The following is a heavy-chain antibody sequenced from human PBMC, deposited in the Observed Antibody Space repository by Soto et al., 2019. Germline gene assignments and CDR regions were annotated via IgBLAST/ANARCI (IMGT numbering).Heavy chain of an antibody. D-gene: IGHD2-21*02. CDR1: GYTFTSYW. J-gene: IGHJ4*02. Sequence: GESLKISCKASGYTFTSYWIGWVRQMPGKGLEWMGVIYPGDSDTRYSPSFQGQVTISADKSINTAYLQWSSLKASDTAMYYCALQSGYCGGDCYSTPLDYWGQGTLVTVSS. V-gene: IGHV5-51*01. CDR3: ALQSGYCGGDCYSTPLDY. CDR2: IYPGDSDT.